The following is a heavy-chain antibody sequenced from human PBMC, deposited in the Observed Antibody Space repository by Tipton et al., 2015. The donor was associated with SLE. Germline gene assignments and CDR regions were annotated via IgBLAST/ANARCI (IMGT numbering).Heavy chain of an antibody. D-gene: IGHD3-10*01. CDR3: ARDSNGSGSLGWFDP. Sequence: LRLSCAASGFTFSSYEMNWVRQAPGKGLEWIGSIYYSGSTYCNPSLKSRVTISVDTSKNQFSLKLSSVTAADTAVYYCARDSNGSGSLGWFDPWGQGTLVTVSS. CDR2: IYYSGST. J-gene: IGHJ5*02. CDR1: GFTFSSYE. V-gene: IGHV4-39*07.